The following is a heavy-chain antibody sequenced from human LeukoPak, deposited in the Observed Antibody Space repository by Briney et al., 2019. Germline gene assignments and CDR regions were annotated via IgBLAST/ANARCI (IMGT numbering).Heavy chain of an antibody. D-gene: IGHD3-9*01. V-gene: IGHV1-2*02. CDR1: GYTFTGYY. J-gene: IGHJ4*02. CDR2: INPNSGGT. CDR3: VYYDILTGFYN. Sequence: ASVKVSSKASGYTFTGYYMHWVRQAPGQGVEWMGWINPNSGGTNYAQKFQGRVTMTRDTSISTAYMELSRLRSDDTAVYYCVYYDILTGFYNWGQGTLVTVSS.